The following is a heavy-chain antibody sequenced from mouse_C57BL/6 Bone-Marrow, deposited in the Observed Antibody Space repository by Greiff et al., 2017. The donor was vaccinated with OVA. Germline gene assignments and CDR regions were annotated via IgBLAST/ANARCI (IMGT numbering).Heavy chain of an antibody. CDR2: IYPGDGDT. J-gene: IGHJ4*01. V-gene: IGHV1-80*01. Sequence: VKLVESGAELVKPGASVKISCKASGYAFSSYWMNWVKQRPGKGLEWIGQIYPGDGDTNYNGKFKGKATLTADKSSSTAYMQLSSLTSEDSAVYFCARPITTVVATPAMDYWGQGTSVTVSS. CDR1: GYAFSSYW. CDR3: ARPITTVVATPAMDY. D-gene: IGHD1-1*01.